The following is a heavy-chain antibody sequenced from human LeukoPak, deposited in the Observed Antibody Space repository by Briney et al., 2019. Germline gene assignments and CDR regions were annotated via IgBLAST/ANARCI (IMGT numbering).Heavy chain of an antibody. CDR3: ARAPYCSSTSCYIHQGDYYYYGMDV. D-gene: IGHD2-2*02. V-gene: IGHV4-34*01. J-gene: IGHJ6*02. Sequence: LSETLSLTCAVYGGSFSGYSWSWIRQPPGKGLEWIGEINHSGSTNYNPSLKSRVTISVDTSKNQFSLKLSSVTAADTAVYYCARAPYCSSTSCYIHQGDYYYYGMDVWGQGTTVTVSS. CDR2: INHSGST. CDR1: GGSFSGYS.